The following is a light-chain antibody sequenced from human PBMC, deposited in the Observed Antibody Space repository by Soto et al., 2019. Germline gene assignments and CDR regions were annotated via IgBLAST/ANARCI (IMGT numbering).Light chain of an antibody. V-gene: IGKV3-15*01. CDR3: XQYNNWPGT. CDR2: GAS. Sequence: EIVMTQSPATLSVSPGERATLSCRASQSVSSNLAWYQQKPGQAPRLLIYGASTRATGIPARFSGSGSGTXXXLXXXXLQSXDFAXXXXXQYNNWPGTFGPGTKVDIK. J-gene: IGKJ3*01. CDR1: QSVSSN.